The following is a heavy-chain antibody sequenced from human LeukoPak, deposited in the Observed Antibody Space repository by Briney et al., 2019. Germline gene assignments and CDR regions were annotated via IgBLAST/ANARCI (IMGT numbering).Heavy chain of an antibody. Sequence: ASVKVSCKASGYTFTTYGISWVRQAPGQGLEWMGWISAYSGNTNYAQKLQGRVTMTTDTSTSTAYMELRSLRSDDPAVYYCARVWVGPHYYDSSGYVNWFDPWGQGTLVTVSS. CDR2: ISAYSGNT. V-gene: IGHV1-18*01. D-gene: IGHD3-22*01. J-gene: IGHJ5*02. CDR3: ARVWVGPHYYDSSGYVNWFDP. CDR1: GYTFTTYG.